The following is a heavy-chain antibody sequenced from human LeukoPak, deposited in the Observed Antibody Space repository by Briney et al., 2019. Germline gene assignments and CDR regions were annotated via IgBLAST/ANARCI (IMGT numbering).Heavy chain of an antibody. J-gene: IGHJ4*02. CDR3: AKDLYDGETLLFDY. D-gene: IGHD4-17*01. Sequence: GGSLRLSCAASGFTFSSYSMNWVRQAPGKGLEWVSSISSSSSYIYYADSVKGRFTISRDNSKNTLYLQMNSLRAEDTAVYYCAKDLYDGETLLFDYWGQGTLVTVSS. V-gene: IGHV3-21*01. CDR1: GFTFSSYS. CDR2: ISSSSSYI.